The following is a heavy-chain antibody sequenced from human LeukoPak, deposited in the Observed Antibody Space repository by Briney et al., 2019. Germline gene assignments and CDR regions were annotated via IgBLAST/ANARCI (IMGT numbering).Heavy chain of an antibody. CDR2: ISGSGGST. Sequence: PGGSLRLSCAASGFTFSSYAMSWVRQAPGKGLEWVSAISGSGGSTYYADSVKGRFTISRDNSKNTLYLQMNSLRAEDTAVYYCAKDPRYYDILTGYSGYFQRWGQGTLVTVSS. D-gene: IGHD3-9*01. CDR3: AKDPRYYDILTGYSGYFQR. CDR1: GFTFSSYA. J-gene: IGHJ1*01. V-gene: IGHV3-23*01.